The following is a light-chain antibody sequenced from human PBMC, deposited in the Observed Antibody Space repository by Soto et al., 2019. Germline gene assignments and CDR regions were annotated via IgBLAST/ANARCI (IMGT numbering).Light chain of an antibody. CDR2: AAS. J-gene: IGKJ4*01. CDR1: QSVSSSY. Sequence: EIVLTQSPGTLSLSPGERATLSCRTSQSVSSSYLAWYQQKPGQAPRLLIYAASNGATGIPARFSGTGSGTDFTLTISSLEPEDFAVYYCQQRYNWPLTFGGGTKVDIK. V-gene: IGKV3D-20*02. CDR3: QQRYNWPLT.